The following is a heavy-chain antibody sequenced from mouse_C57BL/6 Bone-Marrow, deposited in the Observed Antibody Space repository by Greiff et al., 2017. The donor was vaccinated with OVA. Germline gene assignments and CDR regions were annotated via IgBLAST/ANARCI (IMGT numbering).Heavy chain of an antibody. Sequence: EVQLVESGGGLVQPTGSLKLSCAASGFSFNTYAMNWVRQAPGKGLEWVARIRSKSNTYATSYADSVKDRFTISRNDSESMLYLQMNNLKTEDTAMYYVVRSLLRFAYWGQGTRVTVSA. D-gene: IGHD1-1*01. J-gene: IGHJ3*01. CDR2: IRSKSNTYAT. V-gene: IGHV10-1*01. CDR1: GFSFNTYA. CDR3: VRSLLRFAY.